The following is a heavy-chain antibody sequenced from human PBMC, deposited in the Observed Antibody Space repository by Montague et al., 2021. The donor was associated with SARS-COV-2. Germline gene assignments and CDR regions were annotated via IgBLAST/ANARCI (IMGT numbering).Heavy chain of an antibody. CDR2: INYVERT. CDR1: GGSISSYY. V-gene: IGHV4-59*01. Sequence: SETLSLTCTVSGGSISSYYWSWIRQPPGKGLEWIGYINYVERTNYNPSRNSGVTISVDTSNNQFSLKLSSVTAAATAVYYCAREGPSYSFGYYYYGMDVWGQGTTVTVSS. D-gene: IGHD5-18*01. CDR3: AREGPSYSFGYYYYGMDV. J-gene: IGHJ6*02.